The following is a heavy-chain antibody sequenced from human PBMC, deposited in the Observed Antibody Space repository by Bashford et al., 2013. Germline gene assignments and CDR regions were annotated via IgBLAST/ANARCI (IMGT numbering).Heavy chain of an antibody. CDR3: ARHGLDVFLESLSLPYYFDY. J-gene: IGHJ4*02. D-gene: IGHD3-3*01. CDR2: IHYSGST. Sequence: SSETLSLTCTVSGGSISSNNYYWGWIRQPPGKGLEWMGSIHYSGSTYDNTSLKSRVTISVDTSKNQFSLKLSFVTAADTAVYYCARHGLDVFLESLSLPYYFDYWGQGTLVTVSS. V-gene: IGHV4-39*01. CDR1: GGSISSNNYY.